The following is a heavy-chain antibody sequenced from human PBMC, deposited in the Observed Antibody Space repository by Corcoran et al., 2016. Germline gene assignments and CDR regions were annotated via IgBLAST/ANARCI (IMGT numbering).Heavy chain of an antibody. J-gene: IGHJ4*02. CDR3: ARAPKVGIGYYYD. D-gene: IGHD3-22*01. CDR2: MYSGGTT. Sequence: EVQLVESGGGLIHPGGSLRLSCAASGFTVSSDYMGWVRQAPGKGLDWVSVMYSGGTTFYADSVKGRFTISRDNSKNTLYLQMTSLRAEDTAIYYCARAPKVGIGYYYDWGQGTLVTVSS. V-gene: IGHV3-53*01. CDR1: GFTVSSDY.